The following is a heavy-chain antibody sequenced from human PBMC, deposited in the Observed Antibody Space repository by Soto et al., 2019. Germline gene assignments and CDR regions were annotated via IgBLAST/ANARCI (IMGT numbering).Heavy chain of an antibody. Sequence: QVQLQESGPGLVKPSGTLSLTCAVSGGSISSSNWWSWVRQPPGKGLEWIGEIYHSGSTNYNPSLKSRVTISVDKSKNQCSLKLSAVTAADTAVYYCASGRASHYCSSTSCYYSGSAFDIWGQGTMVTVSS. CDR2: IYHSGST. CDR3: ASGRASHYCSSTSCYYSGSAFDI. D-gene: IGHD2-2*01. V-gene: IGHV4-4*02. J-gene: IGHJ3*02. CDR1: GGSISSSNW.